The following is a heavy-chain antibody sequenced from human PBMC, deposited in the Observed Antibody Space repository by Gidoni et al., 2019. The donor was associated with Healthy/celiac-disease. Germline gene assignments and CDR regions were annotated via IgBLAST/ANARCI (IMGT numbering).Heavy chain of an antibody. V-gene: IGHV1-69*01. CDR1: GGTFSSYA. Sequence: QVQLVQSGAEVKKPGSSVKVSCKASGGTFSSYAISWVRQAPGQGLEWMGGIIPIFGTANYAQKFQGRVTITADEATSTAYMELSSLRSEDTAVYYCGHNYGSGSYHAFDIWGQGTMVTVSS. J-gene: IGHJ3*02. CDR2: IIPIFGTA. CDR3: GHNYGSGSYHAFDI. D-gene: IGHD3-10*01.